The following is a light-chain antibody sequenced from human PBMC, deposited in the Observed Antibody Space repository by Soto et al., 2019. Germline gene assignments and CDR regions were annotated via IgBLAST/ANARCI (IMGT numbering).Light chain of an antibody. CDR1: QSVSY. Sequence: EMVLTQSPGTLSLSPGERATLSCRASQSVSYLGWYQQKPGQAPRLLIYGASSSATGIPDRFSGSGSGTDFTLTISRLEPEDFAVYYCQQDDSSPSWTFGQGTKVEIK. V-gene: IGKV3-20*01. CDR3: QQDDSSPSWT. CDR2: GAS. J-gene: IGKJ1*01.